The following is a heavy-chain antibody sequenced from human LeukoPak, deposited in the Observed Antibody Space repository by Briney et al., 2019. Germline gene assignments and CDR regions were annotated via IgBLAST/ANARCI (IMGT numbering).Heavy chain of an antibody. Sequence: GGSLRLSCAASGFTLSSYEMNWVRQAPGKGLEWVSYISSSGSVIYYADSVKGRFTISRDNAKKSLYLQMDSLRVEDTAVYYCARDGGSGSYYSDYWGQGTLVTVSS. D-gene: IGHD3-10*01. J-gene: IGHJ4*02. V-gene: IGHV3-48*03. CDR2: ISSSGSVI. CDR1: GFTLSSYE. CDR3: ARDGGSGSYYSDY.